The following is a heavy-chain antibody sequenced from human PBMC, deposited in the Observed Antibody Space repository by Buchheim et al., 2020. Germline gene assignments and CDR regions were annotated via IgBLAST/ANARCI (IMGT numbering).Heavy chain of an antibody. CDR1: EFTFRDHA. J-gene: IGHJ4*02. Sequence: LLVESGGDLVQPGGSLRLSCAASEFTFRDHAMTWVRQAPGKGLQWVSSIDISGTHTDYADSVRGRFSISRDNSKNTLYLQMNSLRPDDTAVYYCAQELRPNDSWGPGT. CDR3: AQELRPNDS. CDR2: IDISGTHT. V-gene: IGHV3-23*04.